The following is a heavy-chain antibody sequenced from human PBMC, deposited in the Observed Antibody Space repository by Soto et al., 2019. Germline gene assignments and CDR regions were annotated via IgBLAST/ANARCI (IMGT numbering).Heavy chain of an antibody. J-gene: IGHJ6*01. V-gene: IGHV6-1*01. CDR2: TYYRSKWYN. CDR3: XRCSGAPDYYYYYGMDV. CDR1: GDSVSSNSAA. Sequence: SLALSLTCAISGDSVSSNSAAWNWIRQSPSRGLEWLGRTYYRSKWYNDYAVSVKSRITINPDTSKNQFSLQLNSVTPEDTAVYYCXRCSGAPDYYYYYGMDVWGQGTTVTVSS. D-gene: IGHD6-25*01.